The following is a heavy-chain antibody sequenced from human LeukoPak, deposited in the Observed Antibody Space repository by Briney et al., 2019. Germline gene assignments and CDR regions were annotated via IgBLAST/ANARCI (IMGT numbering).Heavy chain of an antibody. Sequence: PSETLSLTCTVSGGSISSYYWSWIRQPPGKGLEWIGYIYYSGSTNYNPSLKSRVTISVDTSKNQFSLKLSTVTAADTAAYDCARVVGYYYMDLWGKGTTVTVSS. CDR2: IYYSGST. CDR1: GGSISSYY. CDR3: ARVVGYYYMDL. V-gene: IGHV4-59*01. D-gene: IGHD2-15*01. J-gene: IGHJ6*03.